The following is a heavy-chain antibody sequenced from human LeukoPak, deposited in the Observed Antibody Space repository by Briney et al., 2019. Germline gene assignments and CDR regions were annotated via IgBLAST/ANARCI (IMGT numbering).Heavy chain of an antibody. D-gene: IGHD3-22*01. CDR1: GGSFSGYY. CDR3: ARGDSSGYYNEWVDP. Sequence: KPSETLSLTCAVYGGSFSGYYWSWIRQPPGKGLEWIGEINHSGSTNYNPSLKSRVTISVDTSKNQFSLKLSSVTAADTAVYYCARGDSSGYYNEWVDPWGQGTLVTVSS. CDR2: INHSGST. V-gene: IGHV4-34*01. J-gene: IGHJ5*02.